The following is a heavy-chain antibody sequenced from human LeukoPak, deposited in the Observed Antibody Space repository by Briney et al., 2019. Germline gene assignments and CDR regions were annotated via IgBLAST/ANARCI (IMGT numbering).Heavy chain of an antibody. V-gene: IGHV3-7*01. CDR2: INGEESEK. J-gene: IGHJ4*02. D-gene: IGHD3-10*01. CDR1: GFTFSSYW. CDR3: SRGEGDDY. Sequence: GGSLTLSCVASGFTFSSYWMSWVRQAPGKGRDGVGNINGEESEKYYVDSVKARFTLYSDNAKNSVYLKMNSLRVDDTAIYYCSRGEGDDYWGQGTLVTVSS.